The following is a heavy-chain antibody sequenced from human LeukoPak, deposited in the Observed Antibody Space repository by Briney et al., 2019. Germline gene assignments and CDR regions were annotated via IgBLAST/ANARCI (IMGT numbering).Heavy chain of an antibody. CDR2: IYPGDSDT. V-gene: IGHV5-51*01. J-gene: IGHJ6*02. D-gene: IGHD3-10*01. CDR1: GYSFTSYW. CDR3: ARLMTLVRGGLKRLPRSCGMDV. Sequence: GESLKISCKGSGYSFTSYWIAWVRQMPGKDLEWMGAIYPGDSDTTYSPSLQGQVTISADKSATTAYLQWNSLKASDTAIYYCARLMTLVRGGLKRLPRSCGMDVWSQGTTVTVS.